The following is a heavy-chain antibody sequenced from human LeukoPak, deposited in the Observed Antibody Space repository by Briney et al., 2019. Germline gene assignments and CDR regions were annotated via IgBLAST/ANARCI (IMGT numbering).Heavy chain of an antibody. CDR2: IRYDGSNK. J-gene: IGHJ4*02. CDR1: GFTFSSYG. D-gene: IGHD1-26*01. V-gene: IGHV3-30*02. CDR3: AKDFRPEWDQGGY. Sequence: GGSLRLSCAASGFTFSSYGMHWVRQAPGKGLEWVAFIRYDGSNKYYADSVKGRFTISRDNSKNTLYLQMNSLRAEDTAVYYCAKDFRPEWDQGGYWGQGTLVTVSS.